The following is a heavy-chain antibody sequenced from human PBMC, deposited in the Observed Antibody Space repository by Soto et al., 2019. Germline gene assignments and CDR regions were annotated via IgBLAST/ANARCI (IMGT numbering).Heavy chain of an antibody. CDR2: ISGYNGDT. CDR3: ARDWVGDRAY. V-gene: IGHV1-18*01. Sequence: QVQLVQSGGEVKQPGSSVKVSCKTSGYTFTSYGISWVRQAPGQGLAWMGWISGYNGDTKYVQKFQGRVTLTTDTSTTTAYMEVRSLRSDDTPVYYCARDWVGDRAYWVQGTLVTVSS. J-gene: IGHJ4*02. D-gene: IGHD4-17*01. CDR1: GYTFTSYG.